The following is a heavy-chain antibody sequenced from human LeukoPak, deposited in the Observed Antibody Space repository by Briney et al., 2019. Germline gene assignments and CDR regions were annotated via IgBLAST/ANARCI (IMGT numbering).Heavy chain of an antibody. V-gene: IGHV3-48*03. J-gene: IGHJ6*04. CDR3: ARSATGRGMDV. Sequence: GGSLRLSCVASGFTINTYDINWVRQAPGRGLEWVSHISSSGSTIYYADSVKGRFTVSRVNAKSSLYLQMNSLRAEDTAVYYCARSATGRGMDVWGKGTTVTVSS. D-gene: IGHD7-27*01. CDR2: ISSSGSTI. CDR1: GFTINTYD.